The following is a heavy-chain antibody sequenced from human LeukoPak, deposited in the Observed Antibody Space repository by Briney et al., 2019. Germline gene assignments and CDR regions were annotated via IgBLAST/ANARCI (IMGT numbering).Heavy chain of an antibody. CDR3: ARKGGGIIDY. Sequence: GGSLRLSCAASGFTFSSYSMNWVRQAQGKELEWVSIISGTSNTIYYADSVKGRFTISRDNAKNSLYLQMNSLRDEDTAVYYCARKGGGIIDYWGQGTLVTVSS. V-gene: IGHV3-48*02. CDR2: ISGTSNTI. J-gene: IGHJ4*02. D-gene: IGHD3-16*01. CDR1: GFTFSSYS.